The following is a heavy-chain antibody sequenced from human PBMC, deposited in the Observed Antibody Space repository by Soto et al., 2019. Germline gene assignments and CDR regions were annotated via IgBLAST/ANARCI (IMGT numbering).Heavy chain of an antibody. CDR1: GGTISNYA. V-gene: IGHV1-69*13. J-gene: IGHJ6*02. CDR2: IIPIFGTT. D-gene: IGHD6-13*01. Sequence: SVKVSCKASGGTISNYAINWVRQAPGQGLEWMGVIIPIFGTTNYAQEFQGRVTITADESTNTAHMELSSLRSEDTAVYYCASGSAAGPSTYYYYGMDVWGQGTTVTVSS. CDR3: ASGSAAGPSTYYYYGMDV.